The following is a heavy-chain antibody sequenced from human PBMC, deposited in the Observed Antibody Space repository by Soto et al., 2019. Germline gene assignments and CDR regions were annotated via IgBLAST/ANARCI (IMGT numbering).Heavy chain of an antibody. D-gene: IGHD2-15*01. CDR1: GGSFSGYY. J-gene: IGHJ4*02. Sequence: SETLSLTCAVYGGSFSGYYWSWIRQPPGKGLEWIGEINHSGSTNYNPSLKSRVTISVDTSKNQFSLKLSSVTAADTAVYYCARAPSVVVAATLGWYFDYWGQGTLVTVSS. CDR2: INHSGST. V-gene: IGHV4-34*01. CDR3: ARAPSVVVAATLGWYFDY.